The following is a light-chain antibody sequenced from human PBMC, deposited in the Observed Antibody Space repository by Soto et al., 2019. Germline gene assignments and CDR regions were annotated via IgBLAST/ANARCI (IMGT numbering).Light chain of an antibody. Sequence: EIVLTQSPATLSLSPGERATLSCRASQSVSSYLAWYQQKPGQAPRLLIYDASNRATGIPARFSGSGSGTDFTLTISSLEPEDFAVYYCQERTSWTPWTLGQGTKVDIK. CDR1: QSVSSY. CDR3: QERTSWTPWT. J-gene: IGKJ1*01. V-gene: IGKV3-11*01. CDR2: DAS.